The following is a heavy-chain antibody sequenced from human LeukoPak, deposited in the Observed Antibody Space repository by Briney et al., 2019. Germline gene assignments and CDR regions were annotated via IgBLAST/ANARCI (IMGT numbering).Heavy chain of an antibody. Sequence: ASVKVSCKASVYTFTGYYMHWVRQAPGQGLEWMGWVNPNSGVTKYAQKFQGRVTMTRDTSISTAYMELSRLRSDDTAVYYCARSYYERSGVDHWGQGTLVTVSS. CDR3: ARSYYERSGVDH. D-gene: IGHD3-22*01. CDR1: VYTFTGYY. J-gene: IGHJ4*02. CDR2: VNPNSGVT. V-gene: IGHV1-2*02.